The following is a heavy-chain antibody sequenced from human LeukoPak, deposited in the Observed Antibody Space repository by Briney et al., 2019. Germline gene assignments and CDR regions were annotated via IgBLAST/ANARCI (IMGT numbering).Heavy chain of an antibody. D-gene: IGHD3-10*01. CDR1: GGSISSGDYY. CDR2: IYYSGST. Sequence: SETLSLTCTVSGGSISSGDYYWSWIRQPPGKGLEWIGYIYYSGSTYYNPSLESRLTISVDTSKNQSSLKLSSVTAADTAVYYCARDRGSSGWFDYWGQGTLVTVSS. CDR3: ARDRGSSGWFDY. V-gene: IGHV4-30-4*01. J-gene: IGHJ4*02.